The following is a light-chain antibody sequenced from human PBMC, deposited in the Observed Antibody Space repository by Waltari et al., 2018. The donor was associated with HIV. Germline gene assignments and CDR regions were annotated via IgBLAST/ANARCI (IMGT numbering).Light chain of an antibody. CDR1: NIGSKS. CDR3: QVWDPTTDHWV. CDR2: FDT. J-gene: IGLJ3*02. Sequence: SYVLTQPPSVSVAPGKTASIPCGGTNIGSKSVHWYQQKPGQAPVQVIYFDTDRPSGIPERFSGANSGNTATLTISRVEVGDEADFYCQVWDPTTDHWVFGGGTKLTVL. V-gene: IGLV3-21*04.